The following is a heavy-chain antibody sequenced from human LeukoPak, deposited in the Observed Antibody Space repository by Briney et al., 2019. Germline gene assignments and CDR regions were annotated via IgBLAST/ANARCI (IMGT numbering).Heavy chain of an antibody. V-gene: IGHV4-39*07. CDR3: ARERISKSTVTTGYFDY. D-gene: IGHD4-17*01. J-gene: IGHJ4*02. Sequence: SETLSLTCTVSGGSISSSSYQWGWIRQPPGKGLEWIGNIYYSGSTYYNPSLKSRVSISIDTSKNQFSLKLSSVTAADTAVYYCARERISKSTVTTGYFDYWGQGTLVTVSS. CDR2: IYYSGST. CDR1: GGSISSSSYQ.